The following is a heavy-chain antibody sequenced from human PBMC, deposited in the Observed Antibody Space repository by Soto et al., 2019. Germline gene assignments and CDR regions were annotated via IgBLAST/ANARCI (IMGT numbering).Heavy chain of an antibody. CDR3: ARGKGRLGELASDY. V-gene: IGHV1-2*02. J-gene: IGHJ4*02. CDR1: GYTFTGYY. D-gene: IGHD3-16*02. CDR2: INPNSGGT. Sequence: QVQLVQSGAAVKKPGASVNVSCKASGYTFTGYYIHWVRQAPGQGLEWMGWINPNSGGTNYAQKFQGRVTMTRDTSIGTAYMEVSRLRSDDTAVYYCARGKGRLGELASDYWGQGTLVTVSS.